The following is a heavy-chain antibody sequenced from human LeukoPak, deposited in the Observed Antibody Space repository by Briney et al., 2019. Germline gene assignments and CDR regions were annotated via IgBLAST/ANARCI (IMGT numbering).Heavy chain of an antibody. CDR2: INPNSGGT. CDR1: GYTFTGYY. CDR3: AREARDGYNCYFDY. D-gene: IGHD5-24*01. J-gene: IGHJ4*02. V-gene: IGHV1-2*02. Sequence: ASVKVSCKASGYTFTGYYMHWVRQAPGQGLEWMGWINPNSGGTNYAQKFQGRVTMTRDTSISTAYMELSRLRSDDTAVYYCAREARDGYNCYFDYWGQGTLVTVSS.